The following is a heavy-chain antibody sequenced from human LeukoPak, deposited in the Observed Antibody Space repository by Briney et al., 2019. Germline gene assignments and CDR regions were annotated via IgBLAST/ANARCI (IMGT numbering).Heavy chain of an antibody. D-gene: IGHD4-17*01. CDR2: IYYSGST. CDR3: ARVGGDYRPFDL. V-gene: IGHV4-38-2*02. J-gene: IGHJ2*01. CDR1: GYSISSGYY. Sequence: SETLSLTCTVSGYSISSGYYWGWIRQPPGKGLEWIGSIYYSGSTYYNPSLKSRVTMSVDTSKNQFSLKLSSVTAADTAVYYCARVGGDYRPFDLWGRGTLVTVSS.